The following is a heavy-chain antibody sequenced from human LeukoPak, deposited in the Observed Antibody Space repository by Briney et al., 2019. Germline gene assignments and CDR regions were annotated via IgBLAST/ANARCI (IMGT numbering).Heavy chain of an antibody. CDR1: GYSISSGYY. CDR3: ARLTSSGYIVY. CDR2: IYHSGST. Sequence: SETLSLTCTVSGYSISSGYYWGWIRQPPGKGLEWIGSIYHSGSTYYNPSLKSRVTISVDTSKNQFSLKLSSVTAADTAVYYCARLTSSGYIVYWGQGTLVTVSS. J-gene: IGHJ4*02. D-gene: IGHD3-22*01. V-gene: IGHV4-38-2*02.